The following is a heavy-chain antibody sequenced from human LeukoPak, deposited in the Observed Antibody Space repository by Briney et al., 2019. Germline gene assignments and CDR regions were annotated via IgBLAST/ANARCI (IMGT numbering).Heavy chain of an antibody. J-gene: IGHJ4*02. Sequence: SETLSLTCTVSGGSISSGPFYWSWIRQHPGKGLEWIGYIYYSGNTFYNPSLKSRVTISVDTSKNQFSLKLSSVTAADTAVYYCARGADYWGQGTWSPSPQ. CDR3: ARGADY. V-gene: IGHV4-31*03. CDR2: IYYSGNT. CDR1: GGSISSGPFY.